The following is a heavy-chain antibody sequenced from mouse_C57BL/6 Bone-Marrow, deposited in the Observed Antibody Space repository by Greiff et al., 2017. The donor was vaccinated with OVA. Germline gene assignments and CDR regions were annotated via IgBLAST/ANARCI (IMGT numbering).Heavy chain of an antibody. CDR1: GFSFTRYA. J-gene: IGHJ1*03. D-gene: IGHD1-1*01. CDR2: IWTDGGT. CDR3: ARNRGVEGYFDV. V-gene: IGHV2-9-1*01. Sequence: QVQLQQSGPGLVAPSPSLSISCPVSGFSFTRYAISWVSQPPGPGLEWLGVIWTDGGTNSYSALDTRLSNSKDNTKRQVVLKKNSLQTDDTARYYCARNRGVEGYFDVWGTGTTVTVSS.